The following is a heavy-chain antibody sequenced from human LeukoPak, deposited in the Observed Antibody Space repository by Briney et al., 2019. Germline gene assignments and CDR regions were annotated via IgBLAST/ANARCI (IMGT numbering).Heavy chain of an antibody. CDR1: GFTFSSYS. J-gene: IGHJ3*02. V-gene: IGHV3-21*01. CDR3: ARAAVRKAVAGTHHDAFDI. Sequence: PGVSLRLSCAASGFTFSSYSMNWVRQAPGKGLEWVSSISSSSSYIYYADSVKGRFTISRDNSKNTLYLQMNSLRAEDTAVYYCARAAVRKAVAGTHHDAFDIWGQGTMVTVSS. CDR2: ISSSSSYI. D-gene: IGHD6-19*01.